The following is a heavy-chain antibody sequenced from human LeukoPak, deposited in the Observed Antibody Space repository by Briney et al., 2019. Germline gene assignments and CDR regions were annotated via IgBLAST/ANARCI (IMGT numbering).Heavy chain of an antibody. CDR3: ARGFGAVAKSGSYYPSSAKGPMHNWFDP. D-gene: IGHD1-26*01. CDR2: INHSGST. CDR1: GGSISSYY. V-gene: IGHV4-34*01. J-gene: IGHJ5*02. Sequence: SETLSLTCTVSGGSISSYYWSWIRQPPGKGLEWIGEINHSGSTNYNPSLKSRVTISVETSKNQFSLKLSSVTAADTAVYYCARGFGAVAKSGSYYPSSAKGPMHNWFDPWGQGTLVTVSS.